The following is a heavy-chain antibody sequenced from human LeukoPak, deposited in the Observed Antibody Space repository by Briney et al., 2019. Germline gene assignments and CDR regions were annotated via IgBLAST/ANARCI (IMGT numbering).Heavy chain of an antibody. CDR3: ARDRYYYDSSSYRFDY. CDR1: GVSISSYY. CDR2: NYTSGST. D-gene: IGHD3-22*01. J-gene: IGHJ4*02. Sequence: PSETLSLTCSVSGVSISSYYWSWIRQPAGKRLLCIVRNYTSGSTIHNPSLKSRVTMSVVTSKNQFSLKLSSVTAADTAVYYCARDRYYYDSSSYRFDYWGRGTLVTVSS. V-gene: IGHV4-4*07.